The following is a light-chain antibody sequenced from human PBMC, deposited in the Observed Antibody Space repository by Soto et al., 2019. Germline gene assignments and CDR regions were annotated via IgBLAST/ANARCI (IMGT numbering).Light chain of an antibody. V-gene: IGKV3-15*01. CDR1: ENISSN. CDR3: QQYNKWPPIT. Sequence: EIVMMQSPATLSVSPGERATLSCRASENISSNLTWYQQKPGQAPRLLIYDASTRATGILARFSGSGSGTEFTLTISSLQSEDFAVYYCQQYNKWPPITFGPGTKVDIK. J-gene: IGKJ3*01. CDR2: DAS.